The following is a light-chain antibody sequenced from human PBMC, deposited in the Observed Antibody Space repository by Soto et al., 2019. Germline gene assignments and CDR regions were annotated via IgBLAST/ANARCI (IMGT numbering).Light chain of an antibody. V-gene: IGKV3-20*01. Sequence: EVVLTQSPGTPSLSPGETATLSCRASQSVSSNNLAWYQQRPGQPPRAVIYGASTRSAAILERVRGSGSGPDFTLTISRMEPEDFAVYYCQQYGRSPYTFGPGAKVDIK. CDR1: QSVSSNN. CDR3: QQYGRSPYT. CDR2: GAS. J-gene: IGKJ3*01.